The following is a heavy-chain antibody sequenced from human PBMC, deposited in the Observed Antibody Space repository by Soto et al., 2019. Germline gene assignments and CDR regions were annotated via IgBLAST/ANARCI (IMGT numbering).Heavy chain of an antibody. CDR3: ARGRDYYDSSGRFDY. Sequence: SETLSLTCSVSSGSISSYYWTWIRQSAGKGLEWIGRIYSSGGTKYNPSLQSRVTISVDTSKNQFSLKLSSVTAADTAVYYCARGRDYYDSSGRFDYWGQGTLVTVSS. J-gene: IGHJ4*02. CDR1: SGSISSYY. D-gene: IGHD3-22*01. V-gene: IGHV4-4*07. CDR2: IYSSGGT.